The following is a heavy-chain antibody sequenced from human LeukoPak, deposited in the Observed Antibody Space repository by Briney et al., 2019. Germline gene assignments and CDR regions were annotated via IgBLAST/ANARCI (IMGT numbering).Heavy chain of an antibody. V-gene: IGHV1-69*13. J-gene: IGHJ3*02. Sequence: ASVKVSCKASGGTFSSYAISWVRQAPGQGLEWMGGIIPIFGTANYAQKFQGRVTITADESTSTAYMELSSLRSEDTAVYYCARDGGSSPDAFGIWGQGTMVTVSS. D-gene: IGHD1-26*01. CDR2: IIPIFGTA. CDR3: ARDGGSSPDAFGI. CDR1: GGTFSSYA.